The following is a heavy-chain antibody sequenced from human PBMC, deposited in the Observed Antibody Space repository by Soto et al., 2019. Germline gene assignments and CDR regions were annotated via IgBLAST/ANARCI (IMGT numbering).Heavy chain of an antibody. CDR2: INPSGGST. Sequence: ASVKVSCKASGYTFTNYYMHWVRQAPGQGLEWMGIINPSGGSTSYAQRFQGRVTMTRDTSTSTVYMELSSLRSEDTAVYYCAAYDYVWGTYRSSDFDIWGQ. V-gene: IGHV1-46*01. CDR3: AAYDYVWGTYRSSDFDI. D-gene: IGHD3-16*02. J-gene: IGHJ3*02. CDR1: GYTFTNYY.